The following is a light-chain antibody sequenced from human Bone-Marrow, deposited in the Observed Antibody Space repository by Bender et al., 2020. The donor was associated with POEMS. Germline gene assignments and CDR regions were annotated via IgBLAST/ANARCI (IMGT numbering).Light chain of an antibody. CDR2: EGS. J-gene: IGLJ1*01. CDR3: CSSAGSATYV. Sequence: QSALTQPASVSGSPGQSITISCTGTSSDVGNYNLVSWYQHHPGKVPKVVVYEGSRRPSGVSGRFSGSKSGDAASLTISGLQAEDEADYYCCSSAGSATYVFGTGTEVTVL. CDR1: SSDVGNYNL. V-gene: IGLV2-23*01.